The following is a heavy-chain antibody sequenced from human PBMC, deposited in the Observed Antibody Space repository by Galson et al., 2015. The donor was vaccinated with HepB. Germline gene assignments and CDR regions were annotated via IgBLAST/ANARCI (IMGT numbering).Heavy chain of an antibody. CDR3: ARDHPHSGCDY. CDR1: GFTVSSNY. Sequence: SLRLSCAASGFTVSSNYMCWVRQAPGKGLEWVSVIYSGGSTYYAGSVKGRFTISRDNSKNTLYLQMNSLRAEDTAVYYCARDHPHSGCDYWGQGTLVTVSS. CDR2: IYSGGST. J-gene: IGHJ4*02. D-gene: IGHD3-10*01. V-gene: IGHV3-53*01.